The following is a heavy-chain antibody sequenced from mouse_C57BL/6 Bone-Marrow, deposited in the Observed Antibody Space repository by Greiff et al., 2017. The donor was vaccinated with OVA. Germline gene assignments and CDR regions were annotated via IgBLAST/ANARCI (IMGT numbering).Heavy chain of an antibody. CDR1: GFTFSSYA. CDR2: ISSGGDYI. Sequence: VQLKESGEGLVKPGGSLKLSCAASGFTFSSYAMSWVRQTPEKRLEWVAYISSGGDYIYYADTVKGRFTISRDNARNTLYLQMSSLKSDDTAMYYCTRTGFYYYAMDYWGQGTSVTVSS. J-gene: IGHJ4*01. V-gene: IGHV5-9-1*02. CDR3: TRTGFYYYAMDY.